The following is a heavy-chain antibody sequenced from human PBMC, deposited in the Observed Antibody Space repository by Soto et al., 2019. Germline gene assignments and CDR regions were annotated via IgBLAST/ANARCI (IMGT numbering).Heavy chain of an antibody. V-gene: IGHV3-23*01. J-gene: IGHJ4*02. CDR2: ISGSGGST. CDR1: GFTFSSYA. D-gene: IGHD4-17*01. Sequence: PGGSLRLSCAASGFTFSSYAMSWVRQAPGKGLEWVSAISGSGGSTYYADSVKGRFTISRDNSKNTLYLQMNSLRAEDTAVYYSAKKGPYGDYPSTYFDYWGQGTLVTVSS. CDR3: AKKGPYGDYPSTYFDY.